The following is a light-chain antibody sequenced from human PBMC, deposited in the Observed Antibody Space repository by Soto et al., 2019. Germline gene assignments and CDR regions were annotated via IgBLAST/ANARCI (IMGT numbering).Light chain of an antibody. V-gene: IGKV3-20*01. J-gene: IGKJ2*01. CDR3: QQYGGSTLYT. Sequence: EIVLTQSPGTLSLSPGERATLSCRASQSVSSSYLAWYQQKPGQAPRLLIYGASGRATGIPDRFSGSASGTDFTLTISRLEPEDFAVYYCQQYGGSTLYTFGQGTKLEIK. CDR2: GAS. CDR1: QSVSSSY.